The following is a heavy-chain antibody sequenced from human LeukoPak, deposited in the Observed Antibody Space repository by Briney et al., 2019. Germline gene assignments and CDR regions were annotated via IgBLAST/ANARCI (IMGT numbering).Heavy chain of an antibody. Sequence: GGSLRLSCAASGFTFSDYYMSWIRQAPGKGLEWVSYIRSSGSNIYYADSVKGRFTISRDNAKNSLYLQMNSLRAEDTAVYYCASPTMVRGNGYYYMDVWGKGTTVTVSS. CDR2: IRSSGSNI. CDR3: ASPTMVRGNGYYYMDV. J-gene: IGHJ6*03. D-gene: IGHD3-10*01. V-gene: IGHV3-11*01. CDR1: GFTFSDYY.